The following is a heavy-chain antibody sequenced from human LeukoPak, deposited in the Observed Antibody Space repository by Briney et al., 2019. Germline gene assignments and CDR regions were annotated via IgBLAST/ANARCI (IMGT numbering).Heavy chain of an antibody. J-gene: IGHJ4*02. CDR2: ISRSGSTI. CDR3: AREQTTSGFDY. Sequence: GGSLRLSCAVSGFTFSNYEMNWVRQAPGKGLEWLSYISRSGSTIDYADSVKGRFTTSRDNAKNSLYLQMNSLRTEDTAFYYCAREQTTSGFDYWGQGTLVTVSS. D-gene: IGHD1-26*01. V-gene: IGHV3-48*03. CDR1: GFTFSNYE.